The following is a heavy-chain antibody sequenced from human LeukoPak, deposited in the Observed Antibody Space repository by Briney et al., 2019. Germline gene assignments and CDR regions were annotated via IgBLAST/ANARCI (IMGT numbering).Heavy chain of an antibody. J-gene: IGHJ4*02. V-gene: IGHV4-61*01. CDR2: IYYSGST. CDR3: ARSLWSGDYYFDY. Sequence: SETLSLTCTVSGGSVSSGSYYWSWIRQPPGKGLEWIGYIYYSGSTNYNPSLKSRVTISVDTSKNQFSLKLSSVTAADTAVYYCARSLWSGDYYFDYWGQGTLVTVSS. CDR1: GGSVSSGSYY. D-gene: IGHD3-3*01.